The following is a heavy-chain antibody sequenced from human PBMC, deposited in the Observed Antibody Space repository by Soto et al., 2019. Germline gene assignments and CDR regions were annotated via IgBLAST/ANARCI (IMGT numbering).Heavy chain of an antibody. CDR3: ARQVEYDFWSGYRYYYYYMDV. V-gene: IGHV5-51*01. CDR1: GYSFTSYW. D-gene: IGHD3-3*01. CDR2: IYPGDSDT. J-gene: IGHJ6*03. Sequence: GESLKISCKGSGYSFTSYWIGWVRQMPGKGLEWMGIIYPGDSDTRYSPSFQGQVTISAGKSISTAYRQWSSLQDSDTAMYYCARQVEYDFWSGYRYYYYYMDVWGKGTTVTVSS.